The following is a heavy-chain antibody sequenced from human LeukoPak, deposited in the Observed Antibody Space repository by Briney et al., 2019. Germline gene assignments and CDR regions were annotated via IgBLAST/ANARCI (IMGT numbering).Heavy chain of an antibody. V-gene: IGHV4-4*07. Sequence: SETLSLTCTVSGGSISTYYWSWIRQPAGKGLEWIGRIYTSGSPNYNPSRKSRVPMSVDTSKSQFSLKLSSVTAADTAVYYCARICTGSSRIDYWGQGTLVTVSS. D-gene: IGHD2-2*01. J-gene: IGHJ4*02. CDR3: ARICTGSSRIDY. CDR1: GGSISTYY. CDR2: IYTSGSP.